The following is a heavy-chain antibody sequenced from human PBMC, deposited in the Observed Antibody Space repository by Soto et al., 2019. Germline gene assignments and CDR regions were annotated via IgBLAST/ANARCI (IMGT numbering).Heavy chain of an antibody. J-gene: IGHJ4*02. CDR1: GFTFSSYS. Sequence: GGSLRLSCAAFGFTFSSYSMSWVRQAPGKGLEWVSGFSTGGDGGTTYYIDSVKGRFTISRDNSKNMLFLQMNSLRGEDTAIYYCAKKVNSGPGSQYFDFWGQGTLVTVSS. CDR3: AKKVNSGPGSQYFDF. CDR2: FSTGGDGGTT. V-gene: IGHV3-23*01. D-gene: IGHD3-10*01.